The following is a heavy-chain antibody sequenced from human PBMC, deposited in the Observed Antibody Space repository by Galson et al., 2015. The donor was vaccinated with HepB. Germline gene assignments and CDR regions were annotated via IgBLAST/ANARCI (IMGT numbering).Heavy chain of an antibody. Sequence: SLRLSCAASGITFSSYSLNWVRQAPGKGLEWVSSISSSPGYIYYADSVKGRFTISRDNAKNSLYLQMNSLRVDDTAVYYCASEGTSGWFGSGLFDYWGQGTLVTVSS. CDR2: ISSSPGYI. V-gene: IGHV3-21*01. CDR3: ASEGTSGWFGSGLFDY. CDR1: GITFSSYS. J-gene: IGHJ4*02. D-gene: IGHD6-19*01.